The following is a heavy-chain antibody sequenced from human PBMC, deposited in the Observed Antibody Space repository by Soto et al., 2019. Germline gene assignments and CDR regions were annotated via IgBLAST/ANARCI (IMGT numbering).Heavy chain of an antibody. J-gene: IGHJ4*02. CDR2: ISGSGGST. D-gene: IGHD3-16*01. CDR3: AKFPDSESWGMTQPFDY. CDR1: GFTFSSYA. V-gene: IGHV3-23*01. Sequence: GGSLRLSCAASGFTFSSYAMSWVRQAPGKGLEWVSAISGSGGSTYYADSVKGRFTISRDNSKNTLYLQMNSLRAEDTAVYYCAKFPDSESWGMTQPFDYWGQGTLVTVSS.